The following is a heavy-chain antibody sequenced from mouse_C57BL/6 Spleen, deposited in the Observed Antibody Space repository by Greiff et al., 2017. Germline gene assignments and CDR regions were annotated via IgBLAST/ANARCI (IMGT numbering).Heavy chain of an antibody. D-gene: IGHD4-1*01. J-gene: IGHJ2*01. CDR2: IHPNSGST. CDR3: AINWDGDYFDY. V-gene: IGHV1-64*01. CDR1: GYTFTSYW. Sequence: QVQLQQPGAELVKPGASVKLSCKASGYTFTSYWMHWVKQRPGQGLEWIGMIHPNSGSTNYNEKFKSKATLTVDKSSSTAYMQLSSLTSEDSAVYYCAINWDGDYFDYWGQGTTLTVSS.